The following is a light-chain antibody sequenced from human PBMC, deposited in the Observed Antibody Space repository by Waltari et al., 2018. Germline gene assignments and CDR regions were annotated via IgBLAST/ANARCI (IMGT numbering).Light chain of an antibody. J-gene: IGKJ1*01. CDR2: YAN. CDR3: QQGNSNPRT. Sequence: IQMSQSPSSLSASVGDRVTITCRASQGISSYLTWYQQKPGKAPKLLIYYANSLASGVPSRFSGSGSGTEFTLTISSLQPEDFATYYCQQGNSNPRTFGQGTKVEIK. CDR1: QGISSY. V-gene: IGKV1-13*02.